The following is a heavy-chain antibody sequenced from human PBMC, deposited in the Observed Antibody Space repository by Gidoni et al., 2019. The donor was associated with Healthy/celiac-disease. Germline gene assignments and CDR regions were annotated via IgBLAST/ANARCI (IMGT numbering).Heavy chain of an antibody. V-gene: IGHV1-3*01. Sequence: QVQLVQSGAEVKKPGASAKASCKSSGYTFPSYAMPWVRQAPGQRLEWMGWIHARHSNTKYSQKVQGRVTITRDTSASTAYMELSSLRSEDTAVYYCARDLVGATTGTYGMDFWGQGTTVTVSS. CDR2: IHARHSNT. D-gene: IGHD1-26*01. CDR1: GYTFPSYA. J-gene: IGHJ6*02. CDR3: ARDLVGATTGTYGMDF.